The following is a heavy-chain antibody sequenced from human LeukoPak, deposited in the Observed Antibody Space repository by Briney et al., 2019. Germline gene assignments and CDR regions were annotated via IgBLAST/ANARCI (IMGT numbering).Heavy chain of an antibody. D-gene: IGHD2-2*01. CDR1: GFTFSSYG. V-gene: IGHV3-33*06. CDR2: IWNDGSNK. J-gene: IGHJ4*02. CDR3: AKSMDGVVPAAISDY. Sequence: GGSLRLSCAASGFTFSSYGMHWVRQAPGKGLEWVAVIWNDGSNKYYADSVKGRFTISRDNSKNTLYLQMNSLRAEDTAVYYCAKSMDGVVPAAISDYWGQGTLVTVSS.